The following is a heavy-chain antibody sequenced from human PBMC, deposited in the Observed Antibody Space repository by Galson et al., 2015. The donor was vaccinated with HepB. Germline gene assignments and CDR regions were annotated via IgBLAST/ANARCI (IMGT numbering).Heavy chain of an antibody. Sequence: SETLSLTCTVSGGSISSSSYYGGWVRQPPGKGLEWIGTIYYSGSTHYNPSLKSRVATSVDTSKNQFSLKLSSVTAADTAVYYCATGQGYCSTTGRYNWFDPWGQGTLVTVSS. CDR3: ATGQGYCSTTGRYNWFDP. D-gene: IGHD2-2*01. V-gene: IGHV4-39*01. CDR1: GGSISSSSYY. CDR2: IYYSGST. J-gene: IGHJ5*02.